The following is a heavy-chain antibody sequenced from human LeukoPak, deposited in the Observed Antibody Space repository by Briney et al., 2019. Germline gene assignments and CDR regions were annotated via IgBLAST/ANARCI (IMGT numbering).Heavy chain of an antibody. Sequence: PGGSLRLSCAASGFTFSTYWMSWVRQAPGKGLEWVGNIKQDGSKTYYVDSVKGRFTISRENAKNSLYLQMNSLRAEDTALYYCARDYYASGSHDYWGQGTLVTVSS. V-gene: IGHV3-7*04. CDR3: ARDYYASGSHDY. CDR1: GFTFSTYW. CDR2: IKQDGSKT. D-gene: IGHD3-10*01. J-gene: IGHJ4*02.